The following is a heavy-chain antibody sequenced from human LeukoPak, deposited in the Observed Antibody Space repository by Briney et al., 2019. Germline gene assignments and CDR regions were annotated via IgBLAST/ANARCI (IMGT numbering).Heavy chain of an antibody. CDR1: GFTFSTYA. J-gene: IGHJ6*03. Sequence: GGSLRLSCAASGFTFSTYAMTWVRQAPGKGLEWVSVISGSGGFTYYADSVKGRFTISRDNSKNTLYLQMNSLRAEDTAVYYCAKRWGCSSTSCYREGLDYYYYYMDVWGKGTTVTVSS. V-gene: IGHV3-23*01. D-gene: IGHD2-2*02. CDR2: ISGSGGFT. CDR3: AKRWGCSSTSCYREGLDYYYYYMDV.